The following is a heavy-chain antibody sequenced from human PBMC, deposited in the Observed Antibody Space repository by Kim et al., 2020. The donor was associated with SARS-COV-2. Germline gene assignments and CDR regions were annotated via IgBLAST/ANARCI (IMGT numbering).Heavy chain of an antibody. D-gene: IGHD3-16*02. V-gene: IGHV1-3*01. CDR1: GYTFYTYA. CDR2: IDGGNGNT. J-gene: IGHJ4*02. Sequence: ASVKVSCKASGYTFYTYAMHWVRQAPGQRLEWMGCIDGGNGNTQYSQKFQGRVTFTRDTSATTAYMNLSSLRSEDTAVYFCAREFRTDLSMAPIHDYWGQ. CDR3: AREFRTDLSMAPIHDY.